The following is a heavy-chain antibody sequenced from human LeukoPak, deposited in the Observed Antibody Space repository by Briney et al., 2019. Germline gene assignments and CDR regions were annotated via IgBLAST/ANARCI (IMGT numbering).Heavy chain of an antibody. CDR3: ARVDPFYWYDSATYSPDGISFDP. CDR2: IIPILGIA. J-gene: IGHJ5*02. Sequence: GASVKVSCKASGGTFSSYAISWVRQAPGQGLEWMGRIIPILGIANYAQKFQGRVTITADKSTSTAYMELSSLRSEDTAVYYCARVDPFYWYDSATYSPDGISFDPWGQGTLVTVSS. V-gene: IGHV1-69*04. D-gene: IGHD3-22*01. CDR1: GGTFSSYA.